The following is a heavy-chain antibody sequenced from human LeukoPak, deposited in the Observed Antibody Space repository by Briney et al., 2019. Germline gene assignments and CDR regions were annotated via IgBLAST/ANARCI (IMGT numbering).Heavy chain of an antibody. CDR1: GGSLSSHY. CDR3: AKELYYQGSGVLFDP. J-gene: IGHJ5*02. D-gene: IGHD3-10*01. V-gene: IGHV4-59*11. Sequence: PSETLSLTCTVSGGSLSSHYWSWIRQPPGKGLEWIGYTYHTGSPKYNPSLRSRVTISVDTSKNQISLKLSSVTAADTAVYYCAKELYYQGSGVLFDPWGQGTQVTVSS. CDR2: TYHTGSP.